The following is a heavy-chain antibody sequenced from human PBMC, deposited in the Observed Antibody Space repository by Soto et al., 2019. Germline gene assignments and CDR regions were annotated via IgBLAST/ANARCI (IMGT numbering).Heavy chain of an antibody. CDR3: AKDMKWGGMTTIHYFDS. CDR1: GFTVDDYA. J-gene: IGHJ4*02. CDR2: ISWNSETI. Sequence: SLRLSCAASGFTVDDYAMHWVRQAPGKGLEWVSGISWNSETIDYADSVKGRFTISRDNAKSSLFLQMNSLKPDDTALYYCAKDMKWGGMTTIHYFDSWGQGP. D-gene: IGHD4-17*01. V-gene: IGHV3-9*01.